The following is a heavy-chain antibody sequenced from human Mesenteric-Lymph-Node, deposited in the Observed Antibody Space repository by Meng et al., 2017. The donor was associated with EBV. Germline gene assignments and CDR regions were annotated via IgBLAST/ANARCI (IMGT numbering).Heavy chain of an antibody. CDR2: INTNTGNP. CDR3: ARFDWLAHF. D-gene: IGHD3-9*01. V-gene: IGHV7-4-1*02. Sequence: QVELVKSCSKFRNPGATMKIACKASGYIFNKYERNWIRQAPGQGLEWMGWINTNTGNPTYAQDFTGRFVFSVDTSVSTAYLQISSLESDDTAVYYCARFDWLAHFWGQGTLVTVSS. CDR1: GYIFNKYE. J-gene: IGHJ4*02.